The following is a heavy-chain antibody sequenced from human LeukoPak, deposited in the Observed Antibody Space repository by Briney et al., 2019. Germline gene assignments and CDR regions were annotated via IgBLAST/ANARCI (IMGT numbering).Heavy chain of an antibody. V-gene: IGHV4/OR15-8*01. Sequence: SETLSLTCSISGDSINNHDWWSWFRQPPGKGLEWIAEIHDGGTPNYNPSLKSRVTISVDKFKTQFSLNLNSVTAADTAVYYCVANGYYCLDQWGHGTLVTVSP. CDR1: GDSINNHDW. D-gene: IGHD5-18*01. CDR2: IHDGGTP. J-gene: IGHJ4*01. CDR3: VANGYYCLDQ.